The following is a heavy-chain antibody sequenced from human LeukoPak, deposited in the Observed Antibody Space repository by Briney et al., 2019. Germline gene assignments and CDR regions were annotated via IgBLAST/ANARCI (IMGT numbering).Heavy chain of an antibody. CDR2: MYYSGST. Sequence: PSETLSLTCTVSGGSISSYYWNWVRQPPGKGLEWIGYMYYSGSTNYNPSLKSRVTISVDTSKNQFSLKLSSVTAADTAVYYCARRPRYCSGGSCYFYYYYGMDVWGQGTTVTVSS. CDR1: GGSISSYY. V-gene: IGHV4-59*08. D-gene: IGHD2-15*01. J-gene: IGHJ6*02. CDR3: ARRPRYCSGGSCYFYYYYGMDV.